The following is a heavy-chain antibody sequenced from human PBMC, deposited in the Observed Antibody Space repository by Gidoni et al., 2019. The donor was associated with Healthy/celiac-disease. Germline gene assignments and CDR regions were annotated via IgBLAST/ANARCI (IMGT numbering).Heavy chain of an antibody. CDR2: INAGNGNT. D-gene: IGHD6-19*01. CDR3: ARNRAVAGPDAFDI. CDR1: GYTFTSYA. J-gene: IGHJ3*02. Sequence: QVQLVQSGAEVKKPGASVKVSCKASGYTFTSYAMHWVRQAPGQRLEWMGWINAGNGNTKYSQKFQGRVTITRDTSASTAYMELSSLRSEDTAVYYCARNRAVAGPDAFDIWGQGTMVTVSS. V-gene: IGHV1-3*01.